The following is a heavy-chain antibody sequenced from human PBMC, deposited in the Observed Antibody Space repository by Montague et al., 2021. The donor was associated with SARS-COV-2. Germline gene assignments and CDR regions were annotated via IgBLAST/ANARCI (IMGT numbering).Heavy chain of an antibody. Sequence: SETLSLTCSVSGGSMNSYYWSWLRQTPGKGLEWIGYIYYRGSTNYNPSLETRVTISVGPSKNQFSLKLSSVTAADTAVYYCAREDRWNWFDPWGQGTLVIVSS. CDR2: IYYRGST. J-gene: IGHJ5*02. CDR1: GGSMNSYY. D-gene: IGHD5-24*01. V-gene: IGHV4-59*01. CDR3: AREDRWNWFDP.